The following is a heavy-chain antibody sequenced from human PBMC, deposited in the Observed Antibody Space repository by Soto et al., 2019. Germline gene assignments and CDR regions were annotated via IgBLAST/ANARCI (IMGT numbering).Heavy chain of an antibody. CDR1: GFTFSTYA. CDR2: IIDSGVST. Sequence: XGSLRLSCAASGFTFSTYAMTWVRQAPGKGLDWVSCIIDSGVSTYYADSVKGRFTISRDNSKNTLYLQMNSLRAEDTAIYYCARDSPKGGYFDYWGQGTLVTVSS. V-gene: IGHV3-23*01. D-gene: IGHD3-16*01. CDR3: ARDSPKGGYFDY. J-gene: IGHJ4*02.